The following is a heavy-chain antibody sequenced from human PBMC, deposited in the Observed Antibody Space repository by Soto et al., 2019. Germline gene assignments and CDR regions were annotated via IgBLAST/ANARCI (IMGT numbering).Heavy chain of an antibody. CDR1: GGSISSYY. Sequence: SETLSLTCTVSGGSISSYYWSWIRQPPGKGLEWIGYIYYSGSTNYNPSLKSRVTISVDTSKNQFSLKLSSVTAADTAVYYCARHTYGSGSYYIEALDYWGQGTLVTVS. J-gene: IGHJ4*02. D-gene: IGHD3-10*01. CDR3: ARHTYGSGSYYIEALDY. CDR2: IYYSGST. V-gene: IGHV4-59*08.